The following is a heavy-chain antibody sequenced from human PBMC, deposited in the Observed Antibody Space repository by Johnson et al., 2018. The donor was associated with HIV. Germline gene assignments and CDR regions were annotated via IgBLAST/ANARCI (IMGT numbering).Heavy chain of an antibody. J-gene: IGHJ3*02. CDR2: ISSDGSNK. V-gene: IGHV3-30*03. D-gene: IGHD6-6*01. Sequence: QVQLVESGGGLVKPGGSLRLSCAASGFTFSDYYMSWIRQAPGKGLEWVAVISSDGSNKYYADSVKGRFTISRDNSKNTVYLQMIGLRDEDTALYYCAGGRMEQLAGGAFDIWGQGTMVTVSS. CDR1: GFTFSDYY. CDR3: AGGRMEQLAGGAFDI.